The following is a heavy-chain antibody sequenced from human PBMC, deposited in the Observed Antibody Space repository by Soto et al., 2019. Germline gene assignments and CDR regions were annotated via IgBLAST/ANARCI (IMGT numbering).Heavy chain of an antibody. CDR2: ISGSGGTI. CDR3: VKLMRSGRYFHY. Sequence: EVQVLESGGGLVQPGESLRLSCAASGFTFSDFAMSWVRQAPGKGLEWVSSISGSGGTIYYADSVKGRFTISRDNSKNTLYLQMETLRADDTALYYCVKLMRSGRYFHYWGQGTLVTVSS. J-gene: IGHJ4*02. D-gene: IGHD6-19*01. CDR1: GFTFSDFA. V-gene: IGHV3-23*01.